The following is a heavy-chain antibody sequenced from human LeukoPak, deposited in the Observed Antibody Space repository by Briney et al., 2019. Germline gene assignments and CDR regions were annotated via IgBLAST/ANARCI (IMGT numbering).Heavy chain of an antibody. CDR3: ARATGTKVPPGY. Sequence: SEALSLTCAVYGGSFSGYYWSWIRQPPGKGLEWIGEINHSGRNNYNPSLKSRVTISVDTSKNQFSLKLSSVTAADTAVYYCARATGTKVPPGYWGQGTLVTVSS. D-gene: IGHD1-7*01. CDR1: GGSFSGYY. J-gene: IGHJ4*02. V-gene: IGHV4-34*01. CDR2: INHSGRN.